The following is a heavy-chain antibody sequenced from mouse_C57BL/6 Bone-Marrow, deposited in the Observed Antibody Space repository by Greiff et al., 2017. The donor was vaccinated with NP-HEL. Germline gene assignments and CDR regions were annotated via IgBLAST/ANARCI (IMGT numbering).Heavy chain of an antibody. CDR3: ARRSYGYSAWFAY. CDR2: IYPRSGNT. J-gene: IGHJ3*01. D-gene: IGHD2-2*01. V-gene: IGHV1-81*01. CDR1: GYTFTSYG. Sequence: VKVVESGAELARPGASVKLSCKASGYTFTSYGISWVKQRTGQGLEWIGEIYPRSGNTYYNEKFKGKATLTADKSSSTAYMELRSLTSEDSAVYFCARRSYGYSAWFAYWGQGTLVTVSA.